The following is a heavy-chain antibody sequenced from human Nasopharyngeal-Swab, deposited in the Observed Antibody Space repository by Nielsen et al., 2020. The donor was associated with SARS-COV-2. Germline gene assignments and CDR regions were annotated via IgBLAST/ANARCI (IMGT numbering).Heavy chain of an antibody. V-gene: IGHV3-21*01. D-gene: IGHD3-3*01. Sequence: GESLKISCEASGLSFRTYSMDWVRQAPGKGLEWVSSISSSSSYIYYADSVKGRFTISRDNAKNSLYLQMNSLRAEDTAVYYCARDGLDYDFWSAYFMDVWGQGTTVTVSS. CDR3: ARDGLDYDFWSAYFMDV. J-gene: IGHJ6*02. CDR2: ISSSSSYI. CDR1: GLSFRTYS.